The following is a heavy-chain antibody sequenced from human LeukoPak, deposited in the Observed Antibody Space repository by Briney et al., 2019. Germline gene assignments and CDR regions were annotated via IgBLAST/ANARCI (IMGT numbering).Heavy chain of an antibody. D-gene: IGHD5-12*01. V-gene: IGHV4-34*01. CDR2: IYYSGST. Sequence: SETLSLTCAVYGGSFSGYYWSWIRQPPGKGLEWIGSIYYSGSTYYNPSLKSRVTISVDTSKNQFSLKLSSVTAADTAVYYCARDPGDSGYDGDYWGQGTLVTVSS. CDR3: ARDPGDSGYDGDY. J-gene: IGHJ4*02. CDR1: GGSFSGYY.